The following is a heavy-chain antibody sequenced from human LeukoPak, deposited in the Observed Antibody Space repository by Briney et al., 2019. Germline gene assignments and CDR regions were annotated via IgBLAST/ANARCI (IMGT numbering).Heavy chain of an antibody. CDR2: ISSSSSYT. V-gene: IGHV3-11*05. CDR1: GFTFSDYY. Sequence: GGSLRLSCAASGFTFSDYYMSWIRQAPGKGLEWISYISSSSSYTNYVDSVKGRFTISRDNARNSLYLQMNSLRAEDTAVYYCVRAVSVSSYYFDCWGQGTLVTVSS. J-gene: IGHJ4*02. D-gene: IGHD5/OR15-5a*01. CDR3: VRAVSVSSYYFDC.